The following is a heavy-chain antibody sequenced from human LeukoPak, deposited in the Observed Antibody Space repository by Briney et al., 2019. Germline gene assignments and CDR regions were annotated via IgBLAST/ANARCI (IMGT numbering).Heavy chain of an antibody. J-gene: IGHJ6*03. CDR3: ARGRGVNYYYYYYMDV. D-gene: IGHD3-10*01. V-gene: IGHV4-34*01. CDR2: INHSGST. CDR1: GVSLSGYY. Sequence: SETLSLTCAVYGVSLSGYYWGWIRQPPGKGLEWIGEINHSGSTNYNPSLKSRVTISVDTSKNQFSLKLRSVTAADTAVYYCARGRGVNYYYYYYMDVWGKGTTVTVSS.